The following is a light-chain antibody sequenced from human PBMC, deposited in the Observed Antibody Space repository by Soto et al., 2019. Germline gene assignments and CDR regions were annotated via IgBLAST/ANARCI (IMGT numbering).Light chain of an antibody. CDR1: PSDVGASNY. Sequence: QAVLTQPPSASGSPGQSVTISCTGTPSDVGASNYVSWYQQQPGKAPKLMISEVSKRPSGVPDRFAGSKSGNTASLTVSGLQAEDEAGYYCSSSAGTKNMVFGAGTKLTVL. J-gene: IGLJ2*01. CDR2: EVS. CDR3: SSSAGTKNMV. V-gene: IGLV2-8*01.